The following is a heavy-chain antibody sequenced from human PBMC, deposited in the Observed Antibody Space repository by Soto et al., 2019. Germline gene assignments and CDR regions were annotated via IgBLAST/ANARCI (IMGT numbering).Heavy chain of an antibody. D-gene: IGHD4-17*01. V-gene: IGHV3-30*18. CDR3: AKGFYGEGAHYFDY. Sequence: GGSLRLSCAASGFTFSSYGMHWVRQAPGKGLEWVAVISYDGSNKYYADSVKGRFTISRDNSKNTLYLQMNSLRAEDTAVYYCAKGFYGEGAHYFDYWGQGTLVTVSS. CDR1: GFTFSSYG. CDR2: ISYDGSNK. J-gene: IGHJ4*02.